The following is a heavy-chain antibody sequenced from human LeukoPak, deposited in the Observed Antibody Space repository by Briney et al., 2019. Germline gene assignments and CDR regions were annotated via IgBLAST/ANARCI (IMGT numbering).Heavy chain of an antibody. V-gene: IGHV3-9*01. J-gene: IGHJ4*02. D-gene: IGHD3-10*01. CDR1: GFTLDVYA. CDR3: AKFSRSYYGSGSYCYFDY. CDR2: LRWNSGSI. Sequence: GGPLRLSCAASGFTLDVYAMLYLRQATGKGLVGVSGLRWNSGSIGYADSVKGRFTISRDNAKNSLYLQMNSLRAEDTALYYCAKFSRSYYGSGSYCYFDYWGQGTLVTVSS.